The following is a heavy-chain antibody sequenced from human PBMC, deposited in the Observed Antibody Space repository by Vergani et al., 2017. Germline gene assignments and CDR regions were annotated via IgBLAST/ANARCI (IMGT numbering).Heavy chain of an antibody. CDR2: TISMLGAT. CDR3: AGQASYYYDRSGHYYEGWFDP. V-gene: IGHV1-69*13. CDR1: GGTFSSYA. Sequence: QVQLVQSGAEVKKPGSSVKVSCKASGGTFSSYAISWVRQAPGQGLEWMGRTISMLGATNYAQKFQGRVTITADESTSTAYMELISLRSEDTAVYYCAGQASYYYDRSGHYYEGWFDPWGQGTLVTVSS. J-gene: IGHJ5*02. D-gene: IGHD3-22*01.